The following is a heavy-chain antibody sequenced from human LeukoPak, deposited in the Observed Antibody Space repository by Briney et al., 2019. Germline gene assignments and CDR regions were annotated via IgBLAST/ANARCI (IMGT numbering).Heavy chain of an antibody. CDR3: ARLRWAAGDGYYFDY. CDR2: INPGNSDT. V-gene: IGHV5-51*01. J-gene: IGHJ4*02. CDR1: GYGFTTCW. D-gene: IGHD6-13*01. Sequence: GESLKISCKGSGYGFTTCWIGWVRQMPGKGLEWMGVINPGNSDTRYSPSFQGQVTISADKSVTTAYLQWSSLKASDTAMYYCARLRWAAGDGYYFDYWGQGTPVTVSS.